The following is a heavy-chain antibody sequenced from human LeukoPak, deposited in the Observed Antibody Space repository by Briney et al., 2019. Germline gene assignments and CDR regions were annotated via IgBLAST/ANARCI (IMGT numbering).Heavy chain of an antibody. J-gene: IGHJ4*02. D-gene: IGHD3-10*01. Sequence: GGSLRLSCAASGFTVSSNYMNWVRQAPGKGLEWVSVIYSGGSTNYADSVKGRFTISRDNSKNTVYLQMNSLRAEDTAVYYCARYYFGSGNYRTFDRWGQGTLVIVSS. CDR2: IYSGGST. CDR1: GFTVSSNY. CDR3: ARYYFGSGNYRTFDR. V-gene: IGHV3-53*01.